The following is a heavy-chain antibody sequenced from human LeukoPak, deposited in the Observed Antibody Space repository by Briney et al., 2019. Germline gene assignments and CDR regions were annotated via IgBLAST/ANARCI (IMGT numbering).Heavy chain of an antibody. J-gene: IGHJ5*02. CDR3: AKFSQGSGSNWFDP. D-gene: IGHD3-10*01. Sequence: GGSLRLSCAASGFTFSSYWMHWVRQAPGKGLVWVSRINSDGSSTSYADSVKGRFTISRDNSKNTLYLQMNSLRAEDTAVYYCAKFSQGSGSNWFDPWGQGTLVTVSS. V-gene: IGHV3-74*01. CDR2: INSDGSST. CDR1: GFTFSSYW.